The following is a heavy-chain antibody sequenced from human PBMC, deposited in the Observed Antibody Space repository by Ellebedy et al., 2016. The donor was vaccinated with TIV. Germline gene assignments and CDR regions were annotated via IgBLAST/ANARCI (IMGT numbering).Heavy chain of an antibody. Sequence: GGSLRLSCTMPGFPSIDHRRHWVRQAPGKGLEWISRLNNHGSFTNYADSVKGRFTISRDIAKNTLFLQMNSLTAEDTAIYYCTRDRFYSDSSAIFDPWGQGTLVTVAS. CDR1: GFPSIDHR. V-gene: IGHV3-74*01. CDR2: LNNHGSFT. CDR3: TRDRFYSDSSAIFDP. J-gene: IGHJ5*02. D-gene: IGHD3-22*01.